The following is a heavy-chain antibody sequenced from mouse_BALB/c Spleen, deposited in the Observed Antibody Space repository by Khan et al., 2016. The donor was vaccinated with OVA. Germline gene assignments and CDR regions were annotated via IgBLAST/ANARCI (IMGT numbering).Heavy chain of an antibody. V-gene: IGHV1-69*02. Sequence: QVQLQQHGAELVRPGASVKLSCKTSGYTFTNYWINWVKQRPGQGLEWIGNIYPSDSYTNYNQKIKDKATLNVEKSYSTAYMQLTSPTSEDSAVYYCTRGDTGNFDYWGHGTTLTVSS. CDR1: GYTFTNYW. D-gene: IGHD1-1*01. CDR3: TRGDTGNFDY. J-gene: IGHJ2*01. CDR2: IYPSDSYT.